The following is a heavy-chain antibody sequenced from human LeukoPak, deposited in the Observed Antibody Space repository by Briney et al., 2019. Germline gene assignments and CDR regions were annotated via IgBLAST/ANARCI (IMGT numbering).Heavy chain of an antibody. Sequence: ASVKVSCKASGYTFTNYYIHWVRQAPGQGLEWMGLINPGGDNTDYAQNFQGRVTMTRDTSTSTVYMGLSSLRSEDTAVYYCARGLYLTYYDILTLDPWGQGTLVSVSS. J-gene: IGHJ5*02. CDR1: GYTFTNYY. V-gene: IGHV1-46*01. CDR3: ARGLYLTYYDILTLDP. CDR2: INPGGDNT. D-gene: IGHD3-9*01.